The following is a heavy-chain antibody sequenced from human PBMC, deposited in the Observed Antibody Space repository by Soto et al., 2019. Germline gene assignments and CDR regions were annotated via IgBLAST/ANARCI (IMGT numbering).Heavy chain of an antibody. CDR2: IYYSGST. D-gene: IGHD3-3*01. CDR3: ARQKNDFWSGYYTLDY. CDR1: GGSISSYY. J-gene: IGHJ4*02. V-gene: IGHV4-59*08. Sequence: SETLSLTCTVSGGSISSYYWSWIRQPPGKGLEWIGYIYYSGSTNYNPSLKSRVTISVDTSKNQFSLKLSSVTAADTAVYYCARQKNDFWSGYYTLDYWGQGTLVTVSS.